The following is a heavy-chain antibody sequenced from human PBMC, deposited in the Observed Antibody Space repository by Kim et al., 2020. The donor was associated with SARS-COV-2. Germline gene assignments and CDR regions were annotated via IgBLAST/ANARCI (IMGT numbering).Heavy chain of an antibody. D-gene: IGHD3-10*01. Sequence: AQKFQGRVTMTRDTSTSTVYMELSSLRSEDTAVYYCARAWDGSGRKELDYWGQGTLVTVSS. J-gene: IGHJ4*02. V-gene: IGHV1-46*01. CDR3: ARAWDGSGRKELDY.